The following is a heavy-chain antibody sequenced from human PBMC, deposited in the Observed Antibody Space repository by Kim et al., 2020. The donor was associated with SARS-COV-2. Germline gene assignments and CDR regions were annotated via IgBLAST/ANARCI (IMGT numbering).Heavy chain of an antibody. J-gene: IGHJ4*02. V-gene: IGHV4-31*03. D-gene: IGHD2-15*01. Sequence: SETLSLTCTVSGGSISIGGYYWSWIRQHPGKGLEWIGYIYYSGSTYYNPSLKSRVTISVDTSKNQFSLKLSSVTAADTAVYYCARHCSGGSCYSWYFDYWGQGTLVTVSS. CDR1: GGSISIGGYY. CDR2: IYYSGST. CDR3: ARHCSGGSCYSWYFDY.